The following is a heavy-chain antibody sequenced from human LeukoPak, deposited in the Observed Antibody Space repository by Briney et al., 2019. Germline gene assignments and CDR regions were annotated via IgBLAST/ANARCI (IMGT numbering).Heavy chain of an antibody. Sequence: PSETLSLTCTVSGGSISSYYWSWIRQPPGKGLEWIGDIYYSGSTNYNPSLKSRVTISVDTSKNQFSLKLSSVTAADTAVYYCARAGVKLGSSSFVRYFDYWGQGTLVTVSS. CDR2: IYYSGST. CDR1: GGSISSYY. J-gene: IGHJ4*02. CDR3: ARAGVKLGSSSFVRYFDY. D-gene: IGHD6-6*01. V-gene: IGHV4-59*01.